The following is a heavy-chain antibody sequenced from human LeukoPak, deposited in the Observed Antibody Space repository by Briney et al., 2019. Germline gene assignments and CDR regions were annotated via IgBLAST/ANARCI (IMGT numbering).Heavy chain of an antibody. V-gene: IGHV1-18*01. J-gene: IGHJ6*03. Sequence: GASVKVSCKASGYTFTSYGISWVRQAPGQGLEWMGWISAYNGNTNYAQKLQGRVTMTTDTSTSTAYMELRSLRSDDTAVYYCARGIYHSSGYYPYYYYYYMDVWGKGTTVTVSS. CDR2: ISAYNGNT. CDR1: GYTFTSYG. D-gene: IGHD3-22*01. CDR3: ARGIYHSSGYYPYYYYYYMDV.